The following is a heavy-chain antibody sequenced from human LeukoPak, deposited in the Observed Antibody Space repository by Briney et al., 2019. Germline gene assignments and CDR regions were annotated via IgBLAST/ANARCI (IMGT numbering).Heavy chain of an antibody. CDR2: ISSSSSYI. V-gene: IGHV3-21*01. J-gene: IGHJ5*01. CDR3: ARDYSSTSVLDS. Sequence: GGSLRLSCAASGFTFSSYSMNWVRQAPGKGLEWVSSISSSSSYIYYADSLKGRFTISRDNSKNTLFLQMNSLRAEDTAVYYCARDYSSTSVLDSWGQGTLVTVSS. CDR1: GFTFSSYS. D-gene: IGHD2-2*01.